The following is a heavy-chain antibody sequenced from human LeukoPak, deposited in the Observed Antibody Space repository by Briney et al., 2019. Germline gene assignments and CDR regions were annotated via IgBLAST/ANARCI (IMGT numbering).Heavy chain of an antibody. Sequence: PSETLSLTCNVSGDSISGSDYYWGWMRQPPGKGLEWIANIWYSGSAYYDPSLHSRVTIAVDTSKNQFSLNVKSVTAGDSAVYYCLRHAGGIILTWGQGTRVAVSS. CDR2: IWYSGSA. CDR3: LRHAGGIILT. J-gene: IGHJ5*02. V-gene: IGHV4-39*01. CDR1: GDSISGSDYY. D-gene: IGHD1-1*01.